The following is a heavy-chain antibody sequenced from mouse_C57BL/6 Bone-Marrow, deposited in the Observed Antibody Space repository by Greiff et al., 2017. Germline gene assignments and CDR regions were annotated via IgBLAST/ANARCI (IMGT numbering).Heavy chain of an antibody. J-gene: IGHJ4*01. V-gene: IGHV5-12*01. CDR2: ISNGGGST. CDR1: GFTFSDYY. CDR3: ARQGLRRTPYYAMDY. D-gene: IGHD3-2*02. Sequence: EVKLVESGGGLVQPGGSLKLSCAASGFTFSDYYMYWVRQTPEKRLEWVAYISNGGGSTYYPDTVKGRFTISRDNAKNTLYLQMSRLKSEDTAMYYWARQGLRRTPYYAMDYWGQGTSVTVSS.